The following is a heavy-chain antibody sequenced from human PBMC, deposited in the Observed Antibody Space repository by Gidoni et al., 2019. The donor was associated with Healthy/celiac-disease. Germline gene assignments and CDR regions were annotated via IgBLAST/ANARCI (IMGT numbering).Heavy chain of an antibody. CDR2: IIPMFGTA. V-gene: IGHV1-69*01. CDR1: GGTFSSYA. J-gene: IGHJ4*02. Sequence: QVQLVQSGAEVKKPGSSVEVSCKASGGTFSSYAVSWVRQAPGQGLEWMGGIIPMFGTANYAQKFQGRVTITADESTSTAYMELSSLRSEDTAVYYCASGGEYGGLYYFDYWGQGTLVTVSS. D-gene: IGHD3-16*01. CDR3: ASGGEYGGLYYFDY.